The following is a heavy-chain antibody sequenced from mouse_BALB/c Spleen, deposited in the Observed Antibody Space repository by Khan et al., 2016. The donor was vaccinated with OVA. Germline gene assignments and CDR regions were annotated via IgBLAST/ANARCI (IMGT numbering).Heavy chain of an antibody. CDR1: GYSITSDYA. V-gene: IGHV3-2*02. Sequence: EVQLVESGPGLVKPSQSLSLTCTVTGYSITSDYAWNWIRQFPENKLEWMGYISYSGSTSYNPSLKSRFSISRDTSKNQFFLQLHSVTTEDTATYYCAVGRTYWGQGTLVTVSA. D-gene: IGHD4-1*01. CDR3: AVGRTY. J-gene: IGHJ3*01. CDR2: ISYSGST.